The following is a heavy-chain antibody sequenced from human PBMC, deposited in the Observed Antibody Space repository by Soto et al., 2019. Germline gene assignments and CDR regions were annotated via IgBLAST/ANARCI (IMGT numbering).Heavy chain of an antibody. CDR1: GYTFTGYY. V-gene: IGHV1-2*02. J-gene: IGHJ4*02. Sequence: ASVKVSCKGSGYTFTGYYMHWVRQAPGQGLEWMGWINPNSGGTNYAQKFQGRVTMTRDTSISTAYMELSRLRSDDTAVYYCASHVMVRGVESFDYWGQGTLVTVSS. D-gene: IGHD3-10*01. CDR2: INPNSGGT. CDR3: ASHVMVRGVESFDY.